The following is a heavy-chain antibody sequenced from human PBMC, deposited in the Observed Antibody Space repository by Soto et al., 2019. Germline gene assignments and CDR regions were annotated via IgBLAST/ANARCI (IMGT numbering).Heavy chain of an antibody. CDR3: ARDAPYGDYFDY. CDR1: GGSISSYY. V-gene: IGHV4-59*01. CDR2: IYYSGST. Sequence: SETLSLTCTVSGGSISSYYWSWIRQPPGKGLEWIGYIYYSGSTNYNPSLKSRVTISVDTSKNQFSLKLSSVTAADTAVYYCARDAPYGDYFDYWGQGTLVTVSS. D-gene: IGHD4-17*01. J-gene: IGHJ4*02.